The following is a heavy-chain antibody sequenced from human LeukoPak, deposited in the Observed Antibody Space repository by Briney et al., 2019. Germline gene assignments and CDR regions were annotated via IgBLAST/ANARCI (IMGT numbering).Heavy chain of an antibody. CDR2: ISSSSSTI. CDR3: ASAPAVRVLY. V-gene: IGHV3-48*01. J-gene: IGHJ4*02. D-gene: IGHD3-10*01. Sequence: GGSLRLSCAASGFTFSSYSMNWVRQAPGKGLEWVSYISSSSSTIYCADSVKGRFTISRDNAKNSLYLQMNSLRAEDTAVYYCASAPAVRVLYWGQGTLVTVSS. CDR1: GFTFSSYS.